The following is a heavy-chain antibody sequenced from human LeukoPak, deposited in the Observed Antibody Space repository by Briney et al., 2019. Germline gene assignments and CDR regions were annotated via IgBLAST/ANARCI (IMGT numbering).Heavy chain of an antibody. CDR2: ISGSGGST. Sequence: GGSLRLSCAASGFTFSSYAMSWVRQAPGKGLEWVSAISGSGGSTYYADSVKGRFTISRDNSKNTLYLQMNSLRAEDTAVYYCARAVGRFVSFDYWGQGTLVTVSP. D-gene: IGHD1-26*01. CDR3: ARAVGRFVSFDY. CDR1: GFTFSSYA. V-gene: IGHV3-23*01. J-gene: IGHJ4*02.